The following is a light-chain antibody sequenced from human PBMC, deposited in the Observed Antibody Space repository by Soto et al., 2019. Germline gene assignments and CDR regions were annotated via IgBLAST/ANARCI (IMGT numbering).Light chain of an antibody. CDR2: NTN. J-gene: IGLJ2*01. CDR3: AAWDGSLDVVL. Sequence: QSALTQPPSASGTPGQRVTISCSGSSSNIGTNTVNWYQQFPGSAPQLLLYNTNQRPSGVPGRFSGSKSGTSASLAISGLQSEDEAEYYWAAWDGSLDVVLFGGVTKLTVL. V-gene: IGLV1-44*01. CDR1: SSNIGTNT.